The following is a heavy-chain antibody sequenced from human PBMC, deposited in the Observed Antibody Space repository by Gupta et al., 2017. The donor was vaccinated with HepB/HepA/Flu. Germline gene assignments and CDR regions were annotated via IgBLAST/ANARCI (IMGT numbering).Heavy chain of an antibody. CDR3: AKKVNSSDYGGGGWGY. CDR2: IYWNDDA. J-gene: IGHJ4*02. D-gene: IGHD4/OR15-4a*01. CDR1: GFSLSSSSIGVG. V-gene: IGHV2-5*04. Sequence: QITLKESGPTLVKPTQTLTLTCTFSGFSLSSSSIGVGVGWIRQPPGKALEWLALIYWNDDARYNPSLGGRLTTPKDPPKNRVFLTLTNMDPANTGTYFCAKKVNSSDYGGGGWGYWGQGILVTVSS.